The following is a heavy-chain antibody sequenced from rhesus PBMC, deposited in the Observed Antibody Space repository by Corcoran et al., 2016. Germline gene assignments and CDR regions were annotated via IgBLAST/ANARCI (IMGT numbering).Heavy chain of an antibody. Sequence: QVQLQESGPGLVKPSETLSLTCAVSGYSISRGYGWGWSRQPPGKGLEWIGPIYGGRCSTYYNPSLKGRVTDSKDTHKNQFALKLSYVPAADTAVYYCARGGHNALFDYWGQGVLVTVSS. V-gene: IGHV4-127*01. J-gene: IGHJ4*01. CDR3: ARGGHNALFDY. CDR1: GYSISRGYG. CDR2: IYGGRCST. D-gene: IGHD1-44*01.